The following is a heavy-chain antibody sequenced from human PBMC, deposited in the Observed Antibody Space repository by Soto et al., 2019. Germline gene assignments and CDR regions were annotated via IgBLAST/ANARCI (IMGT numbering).Heavy chain of an antibody. CDR2: ISYDGSNK. CDR1: GFTFSSYA. CDR3: ARGQGAFDI. V-gene: IGHV3-30-3*01. Sequence: GGSLRLSCAASGFTFSSYAMHWVRQAPGKGLEWVAVISYDGSNKYYADSVKGRFTISGDNSKNTLYLQMNSLRAEDTAVYYCARGQGAFDIWGQGTMVTVSS. J-gene: IGHJ3*02.